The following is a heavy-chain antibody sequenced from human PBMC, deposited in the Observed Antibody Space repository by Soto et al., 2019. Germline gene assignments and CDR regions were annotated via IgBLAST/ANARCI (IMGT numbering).Heavy chain of an antibody. Sequence: PSETLSLTCAVYGGSFSGYYWSWIRQPPGKGLEWIGEINHSGSTNYNPSLKSRVTISVDTSKNQFSLKLSSVTAADTAVYYCARGWYYYDSSGYYNTLDAFASWGQGTMVTVSS. CDR1: GGSFSGYY. CDR3: ARGWYYYDSSGYYNTLDAFAS. J-gene: IGHJ3*02. D-gene: IGHD3-22*01. V-gene: IGHV4-34*01. CDR2: INHSGST.